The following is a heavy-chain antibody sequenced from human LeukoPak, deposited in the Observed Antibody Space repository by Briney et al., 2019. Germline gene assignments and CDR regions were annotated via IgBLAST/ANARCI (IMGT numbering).Heavy chain of an antibody. D-gene: IGHD3-22*01. J-gene: IGHJ4*02. CDR1: GFTFSSYG. CDR2: IRYDGSNK. CDR3: AKDGPTEDRLNYYDSSGVDY. V-gene: IGHV3-30*02. Sequence: PGGSLRLSCAASGFTFSSYGMHWVRQAPGKGLEWVAFIRYDGSNKYYADSVKGRFTISRDNSKNTLYLQMNSLRAEDTAVYYCAKDGPTEDRLNYYDSSGVDYWGQGTLVTVSS.